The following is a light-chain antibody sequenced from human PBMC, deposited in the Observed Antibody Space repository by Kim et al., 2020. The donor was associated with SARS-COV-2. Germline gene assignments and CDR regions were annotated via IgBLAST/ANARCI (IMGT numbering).Light chain of an antibody. J-gene: IGLJ2*01. CDR3: QVWDSSAGVV. V-gene: IGLV3-1*01. Sequence: SYELTQPPSVSVSPGQTASISCSGHKLGDRFAYWFQQRPGQSPLLVMSQDSERPSGIPERFSGSNSGNTATLTISGTQTLDEADYFCQVWDSSAGVVFGG. CDR2: QDS. CDR1: KLGDRF.